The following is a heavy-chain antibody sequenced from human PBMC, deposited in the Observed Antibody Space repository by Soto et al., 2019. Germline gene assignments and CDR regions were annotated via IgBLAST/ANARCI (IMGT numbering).Heavy chain of an antibody. CDR2: IYYSGST. V-gene: IGHV4-39*01. CDR1: GGSISSSSYY. Sequence: LSLTCTVSGGSISSSSYYWGWIRQPPGKGLEWIGSIYYSGSTYYNPSLKSRVTISVDTSKNQFSLKLSSVTAADTAVYYCARRSDGWSYFDYWGQGTLVTVSS. J-gene: IGHJ4*02. D-gene: IGHD2-15*01. CDR3: ARRSDGWSYFDY.